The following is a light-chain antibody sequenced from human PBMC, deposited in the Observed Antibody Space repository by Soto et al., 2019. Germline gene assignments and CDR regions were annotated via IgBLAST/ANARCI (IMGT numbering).Light chain of an antibody. J-gene: IGLJ1*01. CDR3: SSYIESNPYV. CDR1: SSDVENSRL. V-gene: IGLV2-23*01. Sequence: QPASVYGSPAQTITISCTGTSSDVENSRLISWYQPHLGKVHEVVIFEATTRPSWVSSRCSGSKSGNPASLTISGLHAEDEAEYYCSSYIESNPYVFGSGTKITVL. CDR2: EAT.